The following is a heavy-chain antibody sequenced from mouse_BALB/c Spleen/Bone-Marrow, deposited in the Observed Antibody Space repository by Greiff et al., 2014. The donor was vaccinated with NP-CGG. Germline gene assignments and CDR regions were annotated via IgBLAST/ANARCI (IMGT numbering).Heavy chain of an antibody. Sequence: VQLQQSGPGLVAPSQSLSITCTVSGFSLTDYGINWVRQPPGKGLEWLGMIWGDGTTDCNSALRSRLSINKDNSRSQVFLKMNSLQTDDTARYYCAREKYGNYYAMGYWGQGTSVTVSS. CDR1: GFSLTDYG. V-gene: IGHV2-6-7*01. J-gene: IGHJ4*01. CDR2: IWGDGTT. CDR3: AREKYGNYYAMGY. D-gene: IGHD2-10*02.